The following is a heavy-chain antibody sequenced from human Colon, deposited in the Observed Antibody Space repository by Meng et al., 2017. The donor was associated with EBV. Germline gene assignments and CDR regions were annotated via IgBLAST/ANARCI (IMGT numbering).Heavy chain of an antibody. CDR2: INSNWNT. J-gene: IGHJ4*02. CDR3: VRVRGDFDY. Sequence: QLQLQESGPGLVKTSETLSPTCIVSGDSVSDPNHFWGWVRQAPGKGLEWVGSINSNWNTYSNPSLTSRVTMSLDTSKNQFSLKLSSVTAADTAVYYCVRVRGDFDYWGQGTLVTVSS. D-gene: IGHD3-16*01. CDR1: GDSVSDPNHF. V-gene: IGHV4-39*07.